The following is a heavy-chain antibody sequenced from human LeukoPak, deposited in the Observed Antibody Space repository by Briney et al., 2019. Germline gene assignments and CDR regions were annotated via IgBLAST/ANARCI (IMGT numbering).Heavy chain of an antibody. V-gene: IGHV3-33*06. CDR2: IWNDGSNK. CDR3: EKDKQVDGSGSYYGYYFDY. CDR1: GFTFSIYG. D-gene: IGHD3-10*01. J-gene: IGHJ4*02. Sequence: PGGSLRLSCAASGFTFSIYGMHWVRQAPGKGLEWVAVIWNDGSNKYYADSVKGRFTISRDNSKNTLYLQMNSLRAEDTAVYYCEKDKQVDGSGSYYGYYFDYWGQGTLVTVSS.